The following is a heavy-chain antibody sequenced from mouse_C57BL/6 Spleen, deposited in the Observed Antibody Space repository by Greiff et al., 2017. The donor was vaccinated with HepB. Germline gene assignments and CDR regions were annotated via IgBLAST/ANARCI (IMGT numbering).Heavy chain of an antibody. CDR1: GFTFSSYA. Sequence: EVKLMESGAGLVKPGGSLKLSCAASGFTFSSYAMSWVRQTPEKRLEWVAYISSGGDYIYYAATVKGRFTISRDTARNTRYLQMSSLKSEDTAMYYCTRAYYYGSSYGDYFDYWGQGTTLTVSS. CDR3: TRAYYYGSSYGDYFDY. D-gene: IGHD1-1*01. J-gene: IGHJ2*01. V-gene: IGHV5-9-1*02. CDR2: ISSGGDYI.